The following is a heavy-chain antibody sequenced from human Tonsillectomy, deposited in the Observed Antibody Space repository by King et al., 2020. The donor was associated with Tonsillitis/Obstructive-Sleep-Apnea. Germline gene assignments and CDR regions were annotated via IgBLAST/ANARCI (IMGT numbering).Heavy chain of an antibody. CDR3: ARVETGDSAFDI. V-gene: IGHV4-59*01. Sequence: QVQLQESGPGLVKPSETLSLTCTVSGGSINNYYWSWIRHPPGKGLEWIGCIYYSGSTNYNPSLKSRVTISVDTSKNQFSLKLSSVTAADTAMYFCARVETGDSAFDIWGQGTMVTVSS. J-gene: IGHJ3*02. CDR1: GGSINNYY. D-gene: IGHD7-27*01. CDR2: IYYSGST.